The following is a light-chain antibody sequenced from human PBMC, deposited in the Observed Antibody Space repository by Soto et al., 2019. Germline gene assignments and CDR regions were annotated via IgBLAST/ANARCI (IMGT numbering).Light chain of an antibody. J-gene: IGKJ2*01. Sequence: EVVLTQTPDTLSLSPGERGTLSCRASQRVSGNSLAWYQQKPGRAPRLLIYGAYTRATDIPDRISGSGSGTDFTLTVSRLEPEDSAVYYCQQYGNSPSFGQGTKLEIK. V-gene: IGKV3-20*01. CDR3: QQYGNSPS. CDR2: GAY. CDR1: QRVSGNS.